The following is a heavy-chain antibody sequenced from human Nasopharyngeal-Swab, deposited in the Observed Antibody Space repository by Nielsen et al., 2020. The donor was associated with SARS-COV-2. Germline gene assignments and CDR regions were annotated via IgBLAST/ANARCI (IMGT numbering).Heavy chain of an antibody. D-gene: IGHD3-22*01. CDR3: ARQGVPIRGWFKDYDRTAYEY. J-gene: IGHJ4*02. CDR2: ISRSGRT. CDR1: GGSFSGYY. V-gene: IGHV4-34*01. Sequence: SETLSLTCAVYGGSFSGYYWSWIRQSPGQGLEWIGEISRSGRTHYNPSLNSRVTISLDTSKNQFSLKVTSVTAADTAVYYCARQGVPIRGWFKDYDRTAYEYWGQGTLVTVSS.